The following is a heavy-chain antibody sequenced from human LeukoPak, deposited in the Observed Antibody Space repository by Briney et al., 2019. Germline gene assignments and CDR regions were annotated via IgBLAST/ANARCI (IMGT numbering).Heavy chain of an antibody. D-gene: IGHD3-3*01. J-gene: IGHJ6*02. V-gene: IGHV1-8*01. CDR1: GYTFTSYD. Sequence: ASVKVSCKASGYTFTSYDINWVRQAPGQGLEWMGWMNPNSGNTGYAQKFQGRITMTRNTSISTAYMELSSLRSEDTAVYYCARDQLRPPYDFWSGYYPSYYYHYGMDVWGQGTTVTVSS. CDR2: MNPNSGNT. CDR3: ARDQLRPPYDFWSGYYPSYYYHYGMDV.